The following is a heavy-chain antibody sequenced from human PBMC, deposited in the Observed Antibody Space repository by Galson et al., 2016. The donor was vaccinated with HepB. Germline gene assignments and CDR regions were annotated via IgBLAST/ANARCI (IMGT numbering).Heavy chain of an antibody. D-gene: IGHD4-17*01. CDR1: GFSLSTSGVG. CDR2: IYWDDDK. CDR3: AHSENGDFVGY. Sequence: LVKPTQTLTLTCTFSGFSLSTSGVGVGWIRQPPGKALEWLALIYWDDDKRYSPSLKRRLTVTKDTSKNLVVLTMSNMNPVDTATYYCAHSENGDFVGYWGQGTLVIVSS. V-gene: IGHV2-5*02. J-gene: IGHJ4*02.